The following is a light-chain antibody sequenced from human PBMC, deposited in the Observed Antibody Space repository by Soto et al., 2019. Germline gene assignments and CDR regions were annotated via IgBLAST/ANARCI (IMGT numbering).Light chain of an antibody. CDR2: GAS. CDR1: QSVGNNN. V-gene: IGKV3-20*01. J-gene: IGKJ4*01. Sequence: EIVLTQSPGTLSLSPGERATLSCRASQSVGNNNLAWYQQKPGQAPRLLIYGASSRATGIPNRFSGSGSGTDFTLTISRLEPEDFAVYYCQQYDNSPRTCGGGTKVEIK. CDR3: QQYDNSPRT.